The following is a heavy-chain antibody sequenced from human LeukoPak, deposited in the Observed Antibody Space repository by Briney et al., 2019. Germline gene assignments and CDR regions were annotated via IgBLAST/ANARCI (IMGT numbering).Heavy chain of an antibody. CDR3: ARLVAIRTNRFDP. V-gene: IGHV4-34*01. Sequence: SETLSLTCTVYGGSFSGYYWSWIRQPPGRGLEWIGEINHSGSINYNPSLKSRVTISVDTSKNQFSLKLSSVTAADTAVYYCARLVAIRTNRFDPWGQGTLVTVSS. D-gene: IGHD2-2*02. CDR2: INHSGSI. CDR1: GGSFSGYY. J-gene: IGHJ5*02.